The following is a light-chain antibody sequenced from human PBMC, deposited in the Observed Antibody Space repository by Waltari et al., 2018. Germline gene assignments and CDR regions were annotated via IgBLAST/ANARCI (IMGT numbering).Light chain of an antibody. CDR2: DAS. CDR1: QSVGKF. Sequence: EIVLTQSPGTLSLSPGERATLSCRASQSVGKFLAWYQKKPGQAPRRLIYDASSRATGIPDRCSGSGFGTDFSLTISRLEPEDFAVYYCQHYVRLPVSFGQGTKVGIK. J-gene: IGKJ1*01. CDR3: QHYVRLPVS. V-gene: IGKV3-20*01.